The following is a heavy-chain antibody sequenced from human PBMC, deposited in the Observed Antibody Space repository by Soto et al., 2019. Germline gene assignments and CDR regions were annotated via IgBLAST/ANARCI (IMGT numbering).Heavy chain of an antibody. CDR3: VRDRRDWEPPGGCAP. CDR2: ITPIFGTP. V-gene: IGHV1-69*06. J-gene: IGHJ5*02. CDR1: GGTFGTYA. D-gene: IGHD1-1*01. Sequence: VQLVQSGAEVKKPGSSVKVSCEVSGGTFGTYAFTWVRQAPGQGLEWMGGITPIFGTPYYAQKFQDRVTITADKSTTTIYMGLRALGSEETAVDVCVRDRRDWEPPGGCAPWGKGTRLTVSS.